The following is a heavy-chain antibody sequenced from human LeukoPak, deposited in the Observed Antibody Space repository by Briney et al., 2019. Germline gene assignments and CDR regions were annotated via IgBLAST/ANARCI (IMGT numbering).Heavy chain of an antibody. CDR3: ARSEAAAGAGDY. J-gene: IGHJ4*02. V-gene: IGHV1-69*05. CDR2: IIPIFGAA. D-gene: IGHD6-13*01. CDR1: GGTFSSYA. Sequence: SVKVSCKAFGGTFSSYAISWVRQAPGQGLEWMGGIIPIFGAAHDAQKFQGRDTITTDESTSTAYMELSSLRSEDTAVYYCARSEAAAGAGDYWGQGNLATVSS.